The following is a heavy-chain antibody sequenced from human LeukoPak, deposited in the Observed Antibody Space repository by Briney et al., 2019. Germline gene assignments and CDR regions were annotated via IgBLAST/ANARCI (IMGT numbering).Heavy chain of an antibody. CDR3: AKERIHYYYYYGMNV. Sequence: GGSLRLSCAASGFTFRSSAMHWVRQAPGKGLEWMAAVSYDGTSKNYADSVKGRFAISRDNSKNTLYLQMNSLRAEDTAVYYCAKERIHYYYYYGMNVWGQGTTVTVSS. V-gene: IGHV3-30*09. CDR2: VSYDGTSK. CDR1: GFTFRSSA. J-gene: IGHJ6*02. D-gene: IGHD2-15*01.